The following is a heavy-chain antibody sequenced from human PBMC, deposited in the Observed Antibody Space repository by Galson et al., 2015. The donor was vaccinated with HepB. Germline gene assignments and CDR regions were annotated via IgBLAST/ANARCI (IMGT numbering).Heavy chain of an antibody. Sequence: SVKVSCKASGYNFMNYGIIWVRQAPGQGLEWMGWISNYNGNRNYVQKFLGRVTMTRDTSTSTVYMEVRSLRSDDTAVYYCARVLSLGVGNTRYAFYHYGMDVWGQGTTVTVS. D-gene: IGHD3-3*01. J-gene: IGHJ6*02. CDR1: GYNFMNYG. CDR2: ISNYNGNR. CDR3: ARVLSLGVGNTRYAFYHYGMDV. V-gene: IGHV1-18*04.